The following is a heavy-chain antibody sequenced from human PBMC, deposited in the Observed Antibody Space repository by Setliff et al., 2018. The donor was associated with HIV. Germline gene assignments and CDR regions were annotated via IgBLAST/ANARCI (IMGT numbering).Heavy chain of an antibody. CDR2: IIPIFNTA. V-gene: IGHV1-69*13. D-gene: IGHD3-10*02. CDR3: ARIVRPSYYYYYYMGV. J-gene: IGHJ6*03. Sequence: ASVKVSCKASGGTFSSYAISWVRQAPGQGLEWMGGIIPIFNTANYAQKFQGRVTITADESTSTAYMELSSLRSEDTAVYYCARIVRPSYYYYYYMGVWGKGTTVTVSS. CDR1: GGTFSSYA.